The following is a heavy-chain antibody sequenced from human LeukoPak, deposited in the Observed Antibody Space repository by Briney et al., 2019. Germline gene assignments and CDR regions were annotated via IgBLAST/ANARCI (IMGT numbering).Heavy chain of an antibody. J-gene: IGHJ4*02. V-gene: IGHV4-34*01. Sequence: PSETLSLTCAVYGGSFSGFYWSWVRQPPGKGLEWIGEISHSGTTYFNPSLKSRVTVSVDTSKSQFSLRLDSMTAADTAVYYCARGGLDTRRGRYFDYWGQGILVTVSS. CDR2: ISHSGTT. D-gene: IGHD5-18*01. CDR1: GGSFSGFY. CDR3: ARGGLDTRRGRYFDY.